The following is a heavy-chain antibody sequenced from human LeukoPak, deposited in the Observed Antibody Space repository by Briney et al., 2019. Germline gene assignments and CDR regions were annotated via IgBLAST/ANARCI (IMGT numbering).Heavy chain of an antibody. CDR3: ARCKYQLLQRLVVDWFDP. V-gene: IGHV1-69*13. D-gene: IGHD2-2*01. CDR2: IIPIFGTA. J-gene: IGHJ5*02. Sequence: ASVKVSCKASGGTFSSYAISWVRQAPGQGLEWMGGIIPIFGTANYAQKFQGRVTITADESTSTAYMELSSLRSEDTAVYYCARCKYQLLQRLVVDWFDPWGQGTLVTVSS. CDR1: GGTFSSYA.